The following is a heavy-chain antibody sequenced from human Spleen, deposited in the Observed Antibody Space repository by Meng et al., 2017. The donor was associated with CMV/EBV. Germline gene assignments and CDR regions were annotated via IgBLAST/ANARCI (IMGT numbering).Heavy chain of an antibody. CDR2: IKTKTDGGTT. CDR3: TADRYFDWVSYVEFSYDY. Sequence: NAWMTWVRQAPGKGLEWVGRIKTKTDGGTTDYAAPVKGRFTISRDDSKNTLYLQMNSLKTEDTAVYYCTADRYFDWVSYVEFSYDYWGQGTLVTVSS. V-gene: IGHV3-15*01. D-gene: IGHD3-9*01. CDR1: NAW. J-gene: IGHJ4*02.